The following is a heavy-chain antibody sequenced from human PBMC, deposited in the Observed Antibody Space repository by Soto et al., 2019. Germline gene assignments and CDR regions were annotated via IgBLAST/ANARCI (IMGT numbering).Heavy chain of an antibody. CDR3: ARGPRIVLMVYATFDY. CDR2: INPSGGST. J-gene: IGHJ4*02. V-gene: IGHV1-46*01. Sequence: ASVKVSCKASGYTFTSYYMHWVRQAPGQGLEWMGIINPSGGSTSYAQKFQGRVTMTRDTSTSTVYMELSSLRSEDTAVYYCARGPRIVLMVYATFDYWGPAPLVTVSS. CDR1: GYTFTSYY. D-gene: IGHD2-8*01.